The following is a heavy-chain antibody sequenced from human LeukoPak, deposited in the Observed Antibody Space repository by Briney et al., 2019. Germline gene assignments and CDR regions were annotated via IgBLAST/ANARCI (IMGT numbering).Heavy chain of an antibody. J-gene: IGHJ6*02. CDR1: GYTFTSYD. Sequence: ASEKVSCKASGYTFTSYDINWVRQATGQGLEWMGWMNPNSGNTGYAQKFQGRVTMTRNTSISTAYMELSSLRSEDTAVYYCARGGRSTGGIAAADYHYYYYYGMDVWGQGTTVTVSS. CDR2: MNPNSGNT. CDR3: ARGGRSTGGIAAADYHYYYYYGMDV. V-gene: IGHV1-8*01. D-gene: IGHD6-13*01.